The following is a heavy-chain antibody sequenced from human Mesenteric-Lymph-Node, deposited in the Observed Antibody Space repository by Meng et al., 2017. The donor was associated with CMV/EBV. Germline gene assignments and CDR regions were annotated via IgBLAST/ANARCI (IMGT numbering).Heavy chain of an antibody. CDR3: ARGLYSSSPNWFDP. J-gene: IGHJ5*02. V-gene: IGHV1-46*01. CDR2: VDPNNGVT. Sequence: ASVKVSCKASGYTFTKYFIHWVRQAPGQGLEWLGLVDPNNGVTSYAQKFQGRVTITADKSTSTAYMELSSLRSEDTAVYYCARGLYSSSPNWFDPWGQGTLVTVSS. CDR1: GYTFTKYF. D-gene: IGHD6-13*01.